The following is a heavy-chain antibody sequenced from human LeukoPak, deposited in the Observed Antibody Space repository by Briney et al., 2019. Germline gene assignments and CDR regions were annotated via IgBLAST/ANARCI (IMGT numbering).Heavy chain of an antibody. V-gene: IGHV1-18*01. CDR2: ISAYNGNT. CDR3: AREFNHCSSTSCYSYYYYMDV. J-gene: IGHJ6*03. CDR1: GYTFTSYG. Sequence: ASVKVSCKASGYTFTSYGISWVRQAPGQGLEWMGWISAYNGNTNYAQKLQGRVTMTTDTSTSTAYMELRSLRSDDTAVYYCAREFNHCSSTSCYSYYYYMDVWGKGTTVTVSS. D-gene: IGHD2-2*01.